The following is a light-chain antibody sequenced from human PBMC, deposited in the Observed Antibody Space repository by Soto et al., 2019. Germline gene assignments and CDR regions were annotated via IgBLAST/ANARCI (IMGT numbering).Light chain of an antibody. CDR1: QSVSSN. CDR3: QQYNAWT. CDR2: GAS. J-gene: IGKJ1*01. V-gene: IGKV3-15*01. Sequence: EIVMTQSPATLSVSPGERATLSCRASQSVSSNLAWYQQKPGQAPRLLIYGASTRATGIPARFSGSGSGTEFTLTISSLQSEDFAVYYSQQYNAWTFGQGTKVEIK.